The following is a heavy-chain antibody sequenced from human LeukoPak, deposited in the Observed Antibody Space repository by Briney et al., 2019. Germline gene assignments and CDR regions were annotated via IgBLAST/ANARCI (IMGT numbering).Heavy chain of an antibody. Sequence: ASVKVSCKASGYTFTDYYIHWVRQPPGQGLEWMGWINPNSGATNYAHKFQGRVTMTKDTSISTGYMELSRLRSDDTAVYYCARIRGGNNYHFDYWGQGTLVTVSS. CDR1: GYTFTDYY. J-gene: IGHJ4*02. V-gene: IGHV1-2*02. CDR3: ARIRGGNNYHFDY. CDR2: INPNSGAT. D-gene: IGHD1-26*01.